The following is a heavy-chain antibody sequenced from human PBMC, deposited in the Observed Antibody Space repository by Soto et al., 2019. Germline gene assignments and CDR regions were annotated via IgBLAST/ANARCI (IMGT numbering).Heavy chain of an antibody. CDR3: ARERGGSGLFDS. J-gene: IGHJ4*02. CDR1: GGSISNAAYS. D-gene: IGHD6-25*01. Sequence: QLQLQESGSGLVKPSHTLSLTCTVSGGSISNAAYSWSWIRQPPGKGLEWIGYIYPSGMPFYNPSLRSRVTISIDRSNDQFSLNLKSVTAADTAVYYCARERGGSGLFDSWGQGTLVTVSS. CDR2: IYPSGMP. V-gene: IGHV4-30-2*01.